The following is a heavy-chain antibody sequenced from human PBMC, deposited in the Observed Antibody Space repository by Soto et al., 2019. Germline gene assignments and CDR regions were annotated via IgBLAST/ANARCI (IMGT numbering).Heavy chain of an antibody. D-gene: IGHD3-3*01. J-gene: IGHJ6*03. CDR3: ASWSGYDFWSGYYASPTYYYYYYMDV. V-gene: IGHV3-7*01. CDR1: GFTFSSYW. CDR2: IKQDGSEK. Sequence: GGSLRLSCAASGFTFSSYWMSWVRQAPGKGLEWVANIKQDGSEKYYVDSVKGRFTISRDNAKNSLYLQMNSLRAEDTAVYYCASWSGYDFWSGYYASPTYYYYYYMDVWGKGTTVTVSS.